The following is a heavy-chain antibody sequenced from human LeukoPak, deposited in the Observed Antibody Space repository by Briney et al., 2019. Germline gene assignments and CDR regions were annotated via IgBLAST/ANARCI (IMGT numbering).Heavy chain of an antibody. Sequence: PGRSLRLSCAASGFTFSSYGMHWVRQAPGKGLEWVAVIWYDGSNKYYADSVKGRFTISRDNSKNTLYLQMNSLRAEDTAVYYCARGGGYYDFWSGYYRECGFDYWGQGTLVTVSS. CDR1: GFTFSSYG. D-gene: IGHD3-3*01. V-gene: IGHV3-33*01. CDR3: ARGGGYYDFWSGYYRECGFDY. J-gene: IGHJ4*02. CDR2: IWYDGSNK.